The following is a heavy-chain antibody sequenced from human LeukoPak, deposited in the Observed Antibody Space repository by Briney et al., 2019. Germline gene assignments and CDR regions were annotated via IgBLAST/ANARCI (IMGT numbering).Heavy chain of an antibody. D-gene: IGHD3-9*01. V-gene: IGHV1-69*13. CDR3: ARVVGDILTGYYNGYYYYGMDV. CDR1: GGTFSSYA. J-gene: IGHJ6*04. CDR2: IIPIFGTA. Sequence: ASVKVSCKASGGTFSSYAISWVRQAPGQGLEWMGGIIPIFGTASYAQKFQGRVTITADESTSTAYMELSSLRSEDTAVYYCARVVGDILTGYYNGYYYYGMDVWGKGTTVTVSS.